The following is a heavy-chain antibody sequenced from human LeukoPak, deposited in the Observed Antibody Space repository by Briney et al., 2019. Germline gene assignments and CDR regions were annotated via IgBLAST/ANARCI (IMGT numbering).Heavy chain of an antibody. CDR1: GYTFTDYY. CDR2: INPYSCGT. Sequence: ASVKVSCKASGYTFTDYYMHWVRQAPGQGLEWMGRINPYSCGTIYAQRFQGRVPIPRDTCIRTAYMELGRLKSDDTAVYYCARDYSSGWCVYWGQGTVVTVSS. CDR3: ARDYSSGWCVY. V-gene: IGHV1-2*06. J-gene: IGHJ4*02. D-gene: IGHD6-19*01.